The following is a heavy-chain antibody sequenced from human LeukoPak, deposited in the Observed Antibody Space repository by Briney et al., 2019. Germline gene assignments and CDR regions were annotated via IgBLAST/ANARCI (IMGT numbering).Heavy chain of an antibody. V-gene: IGHV4-61*02. CDR2: IYTSGST. Sequence: SETLSLTCTVSGGSISSDSYYWSWIRQPAGKGLEWIGRIYTSGSTNYNPSLKSRVTISVDTSKNQFSLKLSSVTAADTAVYYCAGSRGSYYRGYFQHWGQGTLVTVSS. CDR1: GGSISSDSYY. CDR3: AGSRGSYYRGYFQH. J-gene: IGHJ1*01. D-gene: IGHD3-10*01.